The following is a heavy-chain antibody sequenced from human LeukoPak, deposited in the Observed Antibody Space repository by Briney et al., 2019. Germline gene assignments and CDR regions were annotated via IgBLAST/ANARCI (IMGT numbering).Heavy chain of an antibody. J-gene: IGHJ5*02. V-gene: IGHV3-21*01. D-gene: IGHD5/OR15-5a*01. CDR3: AKALIEGSTGFDP. CDR1: GFTFSNYD. CDR2: ISSSSSYI. Sequence: GGSLRLSCAASGFTFSNYDIHWVRQAPGKGLEWVSSISSSSSYIYYADSVKGRFTISRDNAKNSLYLQMNSLRAEDTAVYYCAKALIEGSTGFDPWGQGTLVTVSS.